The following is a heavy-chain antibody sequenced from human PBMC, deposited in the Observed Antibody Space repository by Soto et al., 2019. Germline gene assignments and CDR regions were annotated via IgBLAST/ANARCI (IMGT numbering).Heavy chain of an antibody. D-gene: IGHD3-22*01. CDR2: ISGRGGSR. CDR1: GFTFSPCA. CDR3: AKAALYYDSSGYSDSRYYFDS. V-gene: IGHV3-23*01. Sequence: EVQLLESGGGLVQPGGSLRLSCTASGFTFSPCAMNWVRQAPGKGLKWVSGISGRGGSRHYADSVRGRFTISRDNSKNSLFLQMNTLGAEDTAVYYCAKAALYYDSSGYSDSRYYFDSWGQGPLVTVSS. J-gene: IGHJ4*02.